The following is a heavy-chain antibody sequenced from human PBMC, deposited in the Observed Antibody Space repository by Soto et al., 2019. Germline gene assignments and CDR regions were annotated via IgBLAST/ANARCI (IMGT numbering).Heavy chain of an antibody. D-gene: IGHD2-2*01. V-gene: IGHV1-18*01. CDR2: ISTYNGNT. CDR3: ARGKGVIEPAANWFDP. Sequence: QVQLVQSGAEVKKPGASVKVSCKASGYTFTSYGISWVRQAPGQGLEWMGWISTYNGNTHYAQKLQGIVTMTTDTPPSTAYMELRSLRSGDTAVYYCARGKGVIEPAANWFDPWGQGTLVTVSS. CDR1: GYTFTSYG. J-gene: IGHJ5*02.